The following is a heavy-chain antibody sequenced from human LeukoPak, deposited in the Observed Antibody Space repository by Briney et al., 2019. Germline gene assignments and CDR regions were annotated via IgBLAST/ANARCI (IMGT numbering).Heavy chain of an antibody. Sequence: PGGSLRLSCAASGFTFSGYGMHWVRQAPGKGLEWVAVIWYDGSNKYYVDSVKGRFTISRDNSKNTLYLQMNSLRAEDTAVYYCARWNGDIRGFDNWGQGTLVTVSS. CDR1: GFTFSGYG. D-gene: IGHD4-17*01. CDR2: IWYDGSNK. J-gene: IGHJ4*02. V-gene: IGHV3-33*01. CDR3: ARWNGDIRGFDN.